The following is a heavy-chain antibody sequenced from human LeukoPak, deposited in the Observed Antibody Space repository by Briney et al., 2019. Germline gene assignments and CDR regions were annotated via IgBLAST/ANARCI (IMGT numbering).Heavy chain of an antibody. D-gene: IGHD3-22*01. V-gene: IGHV1-2*02. CDR3: ARNPHSGYYPPRYYMDV. CDR1: GSTFTGYY. J-gene: IGHJ6*03. CDR2: INPNSDGT. Sequence: ASVKLSCKASGSTFTGYYMHWVRHAPGQGLEWMGWINPNSDGTNYAQKFQGRVTMTRDTSISTDYMELSRLRSDDTAVYYCARNPHSGYYPPRYYMDVWGKGTTVTVSS.